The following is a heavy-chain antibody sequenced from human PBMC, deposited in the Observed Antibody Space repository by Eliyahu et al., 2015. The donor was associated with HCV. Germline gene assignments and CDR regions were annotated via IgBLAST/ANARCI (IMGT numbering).Heavy chain of an antibody. CDR2: INHSGST. CDR3: ARGPGVWLWFGESSPPGGFQH. V-gene: IGHV4-34*01. J-gene: IGHJ1*01. CDR1: GGSFSGYY. Sequence: QVQLQQWGAGXLKPSETLSLTCAVYGGSFSGYYWSWIRQPPGKGLEWIGEINHSGSTNYNPSLKSRVTISVDTSKNQFSLKLSSVTAADTAVYYCARGPGVWLWFGESSPPGGFQHWGQGTLVTVSS. D-gene: IGHD3-10*01.